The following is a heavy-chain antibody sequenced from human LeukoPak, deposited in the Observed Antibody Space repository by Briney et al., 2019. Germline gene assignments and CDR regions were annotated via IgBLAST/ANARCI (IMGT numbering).Heavy chain of an antibody. CDR2: IHYTGST. V-gene: IGHV4-61*05. J-gene: IGHJ5*02. D-gene: IGHD3-22*01. Sequence: SETLSLTCTVSGDSISSSTYYWSWIRQPPGKGLEWIGYIHYTGSTNYNPSLKSRVTISEDTSKNQLSLKLSSVTAADTAVYYCARYNFDSSGYYRRWFDPWGQGTLVTVSS. CDR1: GDSISSSTYY. CDR3: ARYNFDSSGYYRRWFDP.